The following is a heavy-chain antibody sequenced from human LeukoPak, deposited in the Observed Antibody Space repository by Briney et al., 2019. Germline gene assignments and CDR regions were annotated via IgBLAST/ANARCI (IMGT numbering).Heavy chain of an antibody. J-gene: IGHJ4*02. V-gene: IGHV3-21*01. CDR3: ARDEVPSYYDSSGYYYY. CDR1: GFTFSSYS. CDR2: ISSSSSYI. Sequence: PGGSLRLSCAASGFTFSSYSMNWVRQAPGKGLEWVSSISSSSSYIYYGDSVKGRFTISRDNAKHSLYLQMNSLRAEDTAVYYCARDEVPSYYDSSGYYYYWGQGTLVTVSS. D-gene: IGHD3-22*01.